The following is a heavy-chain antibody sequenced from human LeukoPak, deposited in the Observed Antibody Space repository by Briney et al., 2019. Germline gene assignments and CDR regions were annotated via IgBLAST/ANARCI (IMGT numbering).Heavy chain of an antibody. Sequence: SETLSLTCTVSGSSISSSSYYWGWIRQPPGKGLEWIGSIYYSGSTYYNPSLKSRVTISVDTSKNQFSLKLSSVTAADTAVYYCARLRWESSWHDFDYWGQGTLVTVSS. CDR3: ARLRWESSWHDFDY. CDR1: GSSISSSSYY. D-gene: IGHD6-13*01. V-gene: IGHV4-39*01. CDR2: IYYSGST. J-gene: IGHJ4*02.